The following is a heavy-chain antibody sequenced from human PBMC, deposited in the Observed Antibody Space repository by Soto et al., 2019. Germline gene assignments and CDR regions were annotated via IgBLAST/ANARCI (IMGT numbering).Heavy chain of an antibody. CDR2: IYYSGST. D-gene: IGHD6-19*01. V-gene: IGHV4-39*01. CDR1: GGSISSSSYY. Sequence: SETLSLTCTVSGGSISSSSYYWGWIRQPPGKGLEWIGSIYYSGSTYYNPSLKSRVTISVDTSKNQFSLKLSSVTAADTAVYYWARGYSSGWYLDYWGQGTLVTVSS. CDR3: ARGYSSGWYLDY. J-gene: IGHJ4*02.